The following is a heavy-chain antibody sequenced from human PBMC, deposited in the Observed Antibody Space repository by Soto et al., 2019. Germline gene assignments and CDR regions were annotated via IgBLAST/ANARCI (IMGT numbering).Heavy chain of an antibody. Sequence: SETLSLTCAVSGGSISSGGYSWSWIRQPPGKGLEWIGYIYHSGSTYYNPSLKSRVTISVDRSKNQFSLKLSSVTAADTAVYYCASIGYSSGWYSDYWGQGTLVTVS. CDR3: ASIGYSSGWYSDY. CDR1: GGSISSGGYS. CDR2: IYHSGST. J-gene: IGHJ4*02. D-gene: IGHD6-19*01. V-gene: IGHV4-30-2*01.